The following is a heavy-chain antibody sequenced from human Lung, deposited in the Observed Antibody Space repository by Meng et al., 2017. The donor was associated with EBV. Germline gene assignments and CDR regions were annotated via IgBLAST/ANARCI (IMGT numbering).Heavy chain of an antibody. CDR1: GFPFIRYW. CDR2: LNEDGGVT. V-gene: IGHV3-74*01. Sequence: EGQLVEYGGALVHAGGSLRLSCAASGFPFIRYWMHWVCQAPGHGLMWVSRLNEDGGVTDYADSVKGRFTIYRDNARNTLYLQMHNLRVEDTATYFCSRDLAGADDSWGQGTLVTVSS. CDR3: SRDLAGADDS. J-gene: IGHJ4*02. D-gene: IGHD1-14*01.